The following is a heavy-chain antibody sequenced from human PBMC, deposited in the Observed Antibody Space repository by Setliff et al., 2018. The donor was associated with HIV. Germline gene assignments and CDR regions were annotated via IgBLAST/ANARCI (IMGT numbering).Heavy chain of an antibody. D-gene: IGHD2-21*02. CDR1: GGSFSGYY. CDR2: INHSGST. V-gene: IGHV4-34*01. CDR3: ARGRRGWLLTSLDY. Sequence: SETLSLTCAVYGGSFSGYYWSWIRQPPGKGLEWIGEINHSGSTNYNPSLKSRVTMSVDTSKNQFSLKLSSVTAADTAVYYCARGRRGWLLTSLDYWGHGTLVTVSS. J-gene: IGHJ4*01.